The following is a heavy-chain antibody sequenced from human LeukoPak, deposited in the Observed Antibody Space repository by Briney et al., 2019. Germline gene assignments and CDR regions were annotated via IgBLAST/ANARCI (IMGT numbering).Heavy chain of an antibody. CDR2: IYYSGST. J-gene: IGHJ6*02. V-gene: IGHV4-59*01. CDR3: ARVKGDYVVTDGMDV. D-gene: IGHD4-17*01. CDR1: GASISSYY. Sequence: PSQTLSLTCTVSGASISSYYWSWIRQPPGKGLEWIGYIYYSGSTNYNPSLKSRVTISVDTSKNQFSLKLSSVTAADTAVYYCARVKGDYVVTDGMDVWGQGTTVTVSS.